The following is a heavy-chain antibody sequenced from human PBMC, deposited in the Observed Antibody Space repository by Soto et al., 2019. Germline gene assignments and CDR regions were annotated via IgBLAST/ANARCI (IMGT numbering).Heavy chain of an antibody. V-gene: IGHV3-15*07. CDR3: TRGGPLGNYFDY. J-gene: IGHJ4*02. D-gene: IGHD2-15*01. CDR2: IKRNVDGGTT. CDR1: GFTFDNAW. Sequence: VQLVESGGGLVMPGGSLRLSCAASGFTFDNAWMNWVRQAPGKGLEWVGRIKRNVDGGTTDYAESVKGRFSISRDDSKNTLYLQMNSLKTEDTAVYYCTRGGPLGNYFDYWGQGTLVAVSS.